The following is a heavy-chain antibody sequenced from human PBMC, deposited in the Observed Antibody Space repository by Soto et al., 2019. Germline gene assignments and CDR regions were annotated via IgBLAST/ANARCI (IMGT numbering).Heavy chain of an antibody. J-gene: IGHJ6*02. D-gene: IGHD2-2*01. CDR3: ARAGLVLVPTTVNTDYYYYALDV. Sequence: QVQLVQSGAEVKKPGSSVKVSCKASGDTFSTYTITWMRQAPGQGLEWMGGIIPRSATSNYAQKFQGRVTIPADDSTNTAHMELSSPRSEDTAVYYCARAGLVLVPTTVNTDYYYYALDVWGQGTTVTVSS. CDR1: GDTFSTYT. V-gene: IGHV1-69*12. CDR2: IIPRSATS.